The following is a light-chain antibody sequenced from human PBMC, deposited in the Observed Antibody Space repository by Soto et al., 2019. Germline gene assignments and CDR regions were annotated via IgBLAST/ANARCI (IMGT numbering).Light chain of an antibody. CDR3: SSYAGSELYV. CDR2: EVS. Sequence: LTQPPSASGSPGQSVTISCTGTSSDVGGYNYVSWYQQHPGKVPKLMIYEVSKRPSGVPDRFSGSKSGNTASLTVSGLQAEDEADYYCSSYAGSELYVFGTGTKVAV. J-gene: IGLJ1*01. V-gene: IGLV2-8*01. CDR1: SSDVGGYNY.